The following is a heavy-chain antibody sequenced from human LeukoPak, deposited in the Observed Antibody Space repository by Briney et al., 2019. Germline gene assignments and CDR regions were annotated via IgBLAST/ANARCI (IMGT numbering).Heavy chain of an antibody. CDR3: ARSMLTIPIPGGY. CDR2: INSDGSST. CDR1: GFTFSSYW. V-gene: IGHV3-74*01. J-gene: IGHJ4*02. D-gene: IGHD3-16*01. Sequence: GGSLRLSCAASGFTFSSYWMHWVRQAPGKGLVWVSRINSDGSSTSYADSVKGRFTISRDDAKNTLYLQMNSLGAEDTAVYYCARSMLTIPIPGGYWGQGTLVTVSS.